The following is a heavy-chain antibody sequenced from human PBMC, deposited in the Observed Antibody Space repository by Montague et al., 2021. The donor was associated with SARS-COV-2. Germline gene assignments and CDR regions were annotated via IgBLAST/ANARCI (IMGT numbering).Heavy chain of an antibody. CDR1: GGSISSYD. D-gene: IGHD3-9*01. J-gene: IGHJ6*02. Sequence: SETLSLTCTVSGGSISSYDCCWIRLPPGTGLDLIGFVYYSWSTNTYPYLKLRVTISVDTSTNQFSLKLSSVTAADTAAYYCARNKSFDWLLIPKVGYYCMDVWGQGTPVTVSS. CDR2: VYYSWST. CDR3: ARNKSFDWLLIPKVGYYCMDV. V-gene: IGHV4-59*08.